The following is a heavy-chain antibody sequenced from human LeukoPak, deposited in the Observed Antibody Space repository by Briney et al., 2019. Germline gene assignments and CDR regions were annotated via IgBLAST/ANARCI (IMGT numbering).Heavy chain of an antibody. J-gene: IGHJ4*02. CDR2: ISSCSSYI. CDR1: GFIFSTYT. V-gene: IGHV3-21*01. CDR3: ARYYYDSSGYYYFDY. D-gene: IGHD3-22*01. Sequence: GGSLRLPCTASGFIFSTYTMNWVRQAPGKGREWVSSISSCSSYIYYTDSVKGRFTISRDNAKNSLYLQMNSLRAEDTAVYYCARYYYDSSGYYYFDYWGQGTLVTVSS.